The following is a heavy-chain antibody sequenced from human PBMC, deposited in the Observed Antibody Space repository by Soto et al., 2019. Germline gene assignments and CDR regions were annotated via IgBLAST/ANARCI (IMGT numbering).Heavy chain of an antibody. CDR2: IYYSGST. CDR3: ARANYDSSGYYADY. Sequence: TSETLSLTCTVSGGSISSYYWSWIRQPPGKGLEWIGYIYYSGSTNYNPSLKSRVTISVDTSKNQFSLKLSSVTAADTAVYYCARANYDSSGYYADYWGQGTLVTVSS. V-gene: IGHV4-59*01. CDR1: GGSISSYY. D-gene: IGHD3-22*01. J-gene: IGHJ4*02.